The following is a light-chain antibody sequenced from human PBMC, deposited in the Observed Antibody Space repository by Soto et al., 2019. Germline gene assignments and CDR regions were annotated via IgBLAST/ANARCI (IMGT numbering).Light chain of an antibody. CDR1: QSVSNN. CDR3: QQSYSTPGIT. V-gene: IGKV3-15*01. Sequence: EIVMTQSPATRSVSPGERATLSCRASQSVSNNLAWYQQKVGQAPRLLIYGASTRATGIPARFSGSGSGTDFTLTISSLQPEDFATYYCQQSYSTPGITFGQGTRLEI. CDR2: GAS. J-gene: IGKJ5*01.